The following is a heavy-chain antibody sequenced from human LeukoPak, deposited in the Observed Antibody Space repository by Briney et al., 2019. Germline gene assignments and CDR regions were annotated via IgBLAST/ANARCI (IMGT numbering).Heavy chain of an antibody. D-gene: IGHD6-19*01. V-gene: IGHV3-33*01. CDR1: GFTFSSYG. CDR2: IWYDGSNK. J-gene: IGHJ4*02. CDR3: ARDRFKTRIAVASLDY. Sequence: GRSLRLSCAASGFTFSSYGMHWVRQAPGKGLEWVAVIWYDGSNKYYADSVKGRFTISRDNSKNTLYLQMNSLRAEDTAVYYCARDRFKTRIAVASLDYWGQGTLVTVSS.